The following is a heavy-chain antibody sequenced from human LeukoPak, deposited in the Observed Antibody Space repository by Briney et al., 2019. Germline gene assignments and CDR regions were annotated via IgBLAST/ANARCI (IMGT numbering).Heavy chain of an antibody. D-gene: IGHD4-23*01. J-gene: IGHJ4*02. V-gene: IGHV3-48*03. CDR3: ARETTVATGDFDY. Sequence: GGSLRLSCAASGFTFSSYEMNWVRQAPGKGLEWVSYISSSGSAIHHADSVKGRFTISRDNVKNSLYLQMNSLRVEDTAVYYCARETTVATGDFDYWGQGTLVTVSS. CDR2: ISSSGSAI. CDR1: GFTFSSYE.